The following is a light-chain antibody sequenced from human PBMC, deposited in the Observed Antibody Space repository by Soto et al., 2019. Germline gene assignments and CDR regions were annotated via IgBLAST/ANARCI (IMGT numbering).Light chain of an antibody. CDR1: ESVSRW. V-gene: IGKV1-5*01. CDR2: DAS. CDR3: QQYSTYCSYT. J-gene: IGKJ2*01. Sequence: DIQMTQSPSTLSASVGDRVTITCRASESVSRWLAPYEQKPGKAPKLLIYDASGLESGVPSSFNGSGSGTQFTLTISSLQPDDFATYFCQQYSTYCSYTFGQGTKVGYQT.